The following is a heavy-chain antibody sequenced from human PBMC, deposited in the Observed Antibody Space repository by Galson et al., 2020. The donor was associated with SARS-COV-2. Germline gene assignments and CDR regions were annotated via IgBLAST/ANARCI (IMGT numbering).Heavy chain of an antibody. D-gene: IGHD3-3*01. CDR2: ISYDGSNK. Sequence: GGSLRLSCAASGFTFSSYAMHWVRQAPGKGLEWVAVISYDGSNKYYADSVKGRFTISRDNSKNTLYLQMNSLRAEDTAVYYCAREGLRFLEWPDAFDIWGQGTMVTVSS. CDR3: AREGLRFLEWPDAFDI. V-gene: IGHV3-30*01. J-gene: IGHJ3*02. CDR1: GFTFSSYA.